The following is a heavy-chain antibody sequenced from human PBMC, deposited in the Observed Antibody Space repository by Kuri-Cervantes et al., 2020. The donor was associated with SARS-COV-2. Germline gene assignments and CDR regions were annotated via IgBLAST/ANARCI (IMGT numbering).Heavy chain of an antibody. CDR2: INPNSGGT. J-gene: IGHJ3*02. Sequence: ASVKVSCKASGYTFTGYYMHWVRQAPGQGLEWMGWINPNSGGTNYAQKFQGWVTMTRDTSISTVYMELSRLRSDDTAVYYCARSTPFRRLVVNSQGGAFDIWGQGTMVTDSS. V-gene: IGHV1-2*04. CDR3: ARSTPFRRLVVNSQGGAFDI. CDR1: GYTFTGYY. D-gene: IGHD3-22*01.